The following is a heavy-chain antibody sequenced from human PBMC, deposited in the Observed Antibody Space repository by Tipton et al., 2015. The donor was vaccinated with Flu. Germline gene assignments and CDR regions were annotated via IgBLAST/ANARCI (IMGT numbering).Heavy chain of an antibody. D-gene: IGHD2-15*01. Sequence: SLRLSCAASGFTFNSYGMSWVRRAPGKGLEWVSTINNNGANTYYAGSVKGRFTISRDSSKNTLFPQMNSLRAEDTAIYYCAKGSGRGRPLDYWGLGTLVTVSS. CDR1: GFTFNSYG. CDR2: INNNGANT. CDR3: AKGSGRGRPLDY. V-gene: IGHV3-23*01. J-gene: IGHJ4*02.